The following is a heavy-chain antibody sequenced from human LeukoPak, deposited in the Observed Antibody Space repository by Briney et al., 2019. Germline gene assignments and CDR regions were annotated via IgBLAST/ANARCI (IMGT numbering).Heavy chain of an antibody. CDR3: ARHLKWELSLGSLWFDP. D-gene: IGHD1-26*01. Sequence: SQTLSLTCTVSGGSISSGDYYWSWIRQPPGKGLEWIGSIYYSGSTYYNPSLKSRVTISVDTSKNQFSLKLSSVTAADTAVYYCARHLKWELSLGSLWFDPWGQGTLVTVSS. CDR2: IYYSGST. CDR1: GGSISSGDYY. V-gene: IGHV4-39*01. J-gene: IGHJ5*02.